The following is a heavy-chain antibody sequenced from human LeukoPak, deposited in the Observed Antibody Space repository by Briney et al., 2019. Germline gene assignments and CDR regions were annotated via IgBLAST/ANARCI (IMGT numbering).Heavy chain of an antibody. V-gene: IGHV4-59*08. CDR3: AQTTGWPGFDF. D-gene: IGHD6-19*01. CDR2: IYNGRNT. Sequence: PSETLSLTCSASGASTSDKYWGWIRQSPGRTLEWIGHIYNGRNTKYNPSLTSRVTISVDTSKNQFSLSLTSVTAADTAMYYCAQTTGWPGFDFWGPGALVTVSS. CDR1: GASTSDKY. J-gene: IGHJ4*02.